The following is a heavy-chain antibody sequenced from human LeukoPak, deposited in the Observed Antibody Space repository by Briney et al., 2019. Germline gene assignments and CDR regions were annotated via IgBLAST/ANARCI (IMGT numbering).Heavy chain of an antibody. D-gene: IGHD5-12*01. Sequence: GGPLRLSCAASGFTFSSYWMSWVRQAPGKGLEWVANIKQDGSERNHVDFVKGRFTISRDNAKNLLYLQMNSLRAEDTAVYYCARDRQHSGWHDYWGQGTLVTVSS. V-gene: IGHV3-7*01. CDR1: GFTFSSYW. CDR2: IKQDGSER. J-gene: IGHJ4*02. CDR3: ARDRQHSGWHDY.